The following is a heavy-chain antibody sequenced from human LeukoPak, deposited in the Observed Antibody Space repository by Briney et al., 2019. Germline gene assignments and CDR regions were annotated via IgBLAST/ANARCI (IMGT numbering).Heavy chain of an antibody. J-gene: IGHJ6*03. CDR2: IKSDGSQK. V-gene: IGHV3-7*01. CDR1: GFTFTRYW. D-gene: IGHD3-3*02. Sequence: SGGSLRLSCAASGFTFTRYWMSWVRQAPGKGLEWVANIKSDGSQKYYVDSVTGRFTISRDNVKHPLYLQMNSLRAEDTAVYYCAGPSTQYYYYYMDVWGKGTTVTISS. CDR3: AGPSTQYYYYYMDV.